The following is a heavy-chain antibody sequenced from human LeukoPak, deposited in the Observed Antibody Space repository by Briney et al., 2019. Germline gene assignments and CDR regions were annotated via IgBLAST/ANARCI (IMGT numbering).Heavy chain of an antibody. J-gene: IGHJ6*03. CDR2: IPDTGST. CDR1: GGSLSIHY. V-gene: IGHV4-59*11. D-gene: IGHD3-3*01. Sequence: PSETLSLTCTVSGGSLSIHYWNWIRQPPGKGLEWIGYIPDTGSTYYNPSLKSRVSISVDTSKNQFSLRLNSVTAADAALYYCARDRAEFPDYDSTLYQYFMDVWGKGITVTVSS. CDR3: ARDRAEFPDYDSTLYQYFMDV.